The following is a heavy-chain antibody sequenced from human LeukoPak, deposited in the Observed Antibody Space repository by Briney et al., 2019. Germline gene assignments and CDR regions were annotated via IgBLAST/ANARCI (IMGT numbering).Heavy chain of an antibody. J-gene: IGHJ3*01. CDR3: ARLGTADDAFDL. V-gene: IGHV4-59*08. CDR1: GGSISSYY. Sequence: SETLSLTCTVSGGSISSYYWSWIRQPPGKGLEWIGYIYYSGSTNYNPSLKSRVTISVDSSKNQFSLKLNSVTAADTAVYYCARLGTADDAFDLWGQGTMVTVSS. CDR2: IYYSGST.